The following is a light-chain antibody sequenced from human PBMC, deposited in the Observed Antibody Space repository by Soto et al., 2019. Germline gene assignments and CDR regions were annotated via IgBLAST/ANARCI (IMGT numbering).Light chain of an antibody. CDR3: QQCKSFPYT. CDR2: KAS. J-gene: IGKJ2*01. CDR1: QSISSW. Sequence: DIQMTQSPSTLSASVGDRVTITCRASQSISSWLAWYQQKPGKAPNLLIYKASTLEGGVPSRFSGSGSGTEFSLTITSLQPDDFATYYCQQCKSFPYTFGQGTKLEIE. V-gene: IGKV1-5*03.